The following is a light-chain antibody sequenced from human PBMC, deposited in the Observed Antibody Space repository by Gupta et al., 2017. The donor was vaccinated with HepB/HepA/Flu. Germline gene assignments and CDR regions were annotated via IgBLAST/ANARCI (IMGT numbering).Light chain of an antibody. Sequence: QTVFPPAPSFSVSPGGTVTRTCGLNSGSISGSHYPSWYQQTPGQAPRTLSYSTRSRSAGVPDRGAGSSLGNKAALTMTGAQAVDECDYYCVLYMGRGIWVFGGGTKVTVL. CDR1: SGSISGSHY. CDR2: STR. CDR3: VLYMGRGIWV. J-gene: IGLJ3*02. V-gene: IGLV8-61*01.